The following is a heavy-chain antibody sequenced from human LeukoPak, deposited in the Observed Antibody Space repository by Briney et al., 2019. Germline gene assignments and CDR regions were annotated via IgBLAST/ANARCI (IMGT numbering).Heavy chain of an antibody. CDR2: ISLGGDVK. D-gene: IGHD1-26*01. J-gene: IGHJ4*02. Sequence: PGGSLRLSCATSGFTFSIYDTHWVRQAPGKGLEWVAAISLGGDVKLYADSVQGRFTISRDNARNTLYLQMNGLTPEDTAVYYCARYQIAGAPDYSDYWGQGTLVTVSS. CDR1: GFTFSIYD. CDR3: ARYQIAGAPDYSDY. V-gene: IGHV3-30*01.